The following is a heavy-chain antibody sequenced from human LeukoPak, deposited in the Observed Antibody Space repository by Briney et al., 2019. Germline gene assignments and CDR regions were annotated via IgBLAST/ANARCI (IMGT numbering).Heavy chain of an antibody. CDR3: AREEELEEYYGSGSYAFDI. V-gene: IGHV1-18*01. J-gene: IGHJ3*02. CDR1: GYTFTSYG. CDR2: ISAHNGNT. Sequence: ASVKASCKASGYTFTSYGISWVRQAPGQGLEWMGWISAHNGNTNYAQKFQGRVTMTTDTSTSTVYMELRSLRSDDTAVYYCAREEELEEYYGSGSYAFDIWGQGTMVTVSS. D-gene: IGHD3-10*01.